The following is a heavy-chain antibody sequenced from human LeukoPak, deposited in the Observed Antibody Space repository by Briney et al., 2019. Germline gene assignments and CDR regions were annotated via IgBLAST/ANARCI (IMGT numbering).Heavy chain of an antibody. Sequence: SETLSLTCTVSGGSMSSWYWSWIRQPPGKGLEWIGYISYSGSTNYNSSLKSRVTISIDTSKNHFSLKLSSVTAVDTAVYYCARGRRVRGVIIPNWFDPWGQGTLVTVSS. CDR3: ARGRRVRGVIIPNWFDP. V-gene: IGHV4-59*01. CDR2: ISYSGST. CDR1: GGSMSSWY. D-gene: IGHD3-10*01. J-gene: IGHJ5*02.